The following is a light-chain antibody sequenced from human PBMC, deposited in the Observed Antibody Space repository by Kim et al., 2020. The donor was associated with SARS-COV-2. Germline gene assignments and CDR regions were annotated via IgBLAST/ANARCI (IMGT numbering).Light chain of an antibody. CDR3: QHYGSSPPFS. V-gene: IGKV3-20*01. J-gene: IGKJ2*03. CDR2: GAS. CDR1: QSVSTNY. Sequence: SPGERATLSCRASQSVSTNYLAWYQHKPGQAPRLLISGASNRATGIPDWFSGSVSGTDFILTISRLEPEDFAVYYCQHYGSSPPFSFGQGTKLEI.